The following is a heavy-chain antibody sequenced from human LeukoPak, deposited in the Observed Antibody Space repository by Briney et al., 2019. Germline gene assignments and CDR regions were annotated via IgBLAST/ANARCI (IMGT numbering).Heavy chain of an antibody. Sequence: HPGGSLRLSCAASGFTFNTYAMTWVRQAPGKGLEWVSAISGSGVNTYYADSVKGRSAISRDNSKNTMDLQMNSLRAEDTAVYYCARDPYVVVVAARAFDIWGQGTMVTVSS. CDR3: ARDPYVVVVAARAFDI. J-gene: IGHJ3*02. CDR1: GFTFNTYA. D-gene: IGHD2-15*01. V-gene: IGHV3-23*01. CDR2: ISGSGVNT.